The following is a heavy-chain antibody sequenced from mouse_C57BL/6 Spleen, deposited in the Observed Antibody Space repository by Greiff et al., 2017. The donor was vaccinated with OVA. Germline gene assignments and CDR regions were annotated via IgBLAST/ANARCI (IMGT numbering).Heavy chain of an antibody. V-gene: IGHV1-52*01. CDR1: GYTFTSYW. CDR3: AREGYDAMDY. CDR2: IDPSDSET. J-gene: IGHJ4*01. Sequence: QVQLQQPGAELVRPGSSVKLSCKASGYTFTSYWMHWVKQRPIQGLEWIGNIDPSDSETHYNQKFKDKATLTVDKSSSTAYMQLSSLTSEDSAVYYCAREGYDAMDYWGHGTSVTVSS.